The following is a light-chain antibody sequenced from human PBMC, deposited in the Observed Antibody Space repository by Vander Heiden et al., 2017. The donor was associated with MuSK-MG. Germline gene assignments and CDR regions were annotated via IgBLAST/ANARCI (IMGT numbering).Light chain of an antibody. V-gene: IGLV3-1*01. CDR3: QAWDSSTVV. CDR1: KLGDKY. CDR2: EDR. Sequence: SYELTQPPSVSVSPGQTASITCFGDKLGDKYVCWYQQKPGQSPVLVMYEDRKRPSGIPERFSGSNSGNTATLTISGTQVVDEADYYCQAWDSSTVVFGGGTKLTVL. J-gene: IGLJ2*01.